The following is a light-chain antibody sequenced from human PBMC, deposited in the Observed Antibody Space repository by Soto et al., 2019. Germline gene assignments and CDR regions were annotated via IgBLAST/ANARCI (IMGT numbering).Light chain of an antibody. J-gene: IGKJ1*01. CDR1: QGINNY. Sequence: DIQMTQSPSAMSASVGDRVTITCRASQGINNYLAWFQQQPGKVPKRLIYSASSLQSGVPSRFSGSGSGTEFSLPNSSPRPEDFLTYYCRQHNSCPRTFCQEAKVEI. CDR2: SAS. CDR3: RQHNSCPRT. V-gene: IGKV1-17*03.